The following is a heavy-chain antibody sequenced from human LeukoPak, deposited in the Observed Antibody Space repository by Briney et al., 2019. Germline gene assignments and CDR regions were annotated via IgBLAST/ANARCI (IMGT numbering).Heavy chain of an antibody. CDR1: GFTFSSYA. CDR2: ISSSSSYI. D-gene: IGHD3-10*02. Sequence: GGSLRLSCAASGFTFSSYAMAWVRQAPGKGLEWVSYISSSSSYIYYPNSVKGRVTISRDNSKNSLYLQMNSLRAEDTAVYYCAELCITMLGRVGGKGTTVTISS. J-gene: IGHJ6*03. V-gene: IGHV3-21*01. CDR3: AELCITMLGRV.